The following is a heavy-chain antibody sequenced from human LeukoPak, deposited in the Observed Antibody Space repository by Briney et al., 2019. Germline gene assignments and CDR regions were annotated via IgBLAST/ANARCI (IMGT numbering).Heavy chain of an antibody. V-gene: IGHV4-59*01. Sequence: KPSETLSLTCTVSGGSISSYYWSWIRQPPGKGLEWSGYIYYSGSTNYNPSLKSRVTISVDTSKNQFSLKLSSVTAADTAVYYCARMNTIFGVVIQAAYYFDYWGQGTLVTVSS. CDR3: ARMNTIFGVVIQAAYYFDY. CDR1: GGSISSYY. D-gene: IGHD3-3*01. CDR2: IYYSGST. J-gene: IGHJ4*02.